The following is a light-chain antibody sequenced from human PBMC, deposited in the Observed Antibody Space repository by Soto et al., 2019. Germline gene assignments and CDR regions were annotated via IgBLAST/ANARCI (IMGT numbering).Light chain of an antibody. CDR3: QQYETSLGLT. V-gene: IGKV3-20*01. CDR2: DVS. CDR1: QSVSSH. J-gene: IGKJ1*01. Sequence: IVMTQSPATLSVSPGKRATLSCWASQSVSSHLAWYQQKPGQAPRLLIYDVSSRATGIPDRFSGSGSGTDFTLSITRLEPEDYAVYYCQQYETSLGLTFGQGTKVDI.